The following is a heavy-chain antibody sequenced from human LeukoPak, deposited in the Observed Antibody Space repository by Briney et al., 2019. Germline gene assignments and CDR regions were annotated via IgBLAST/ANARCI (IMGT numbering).Heavy chain of an antibody. D-gene: IGHD5-24*01. V-gene: IGHV3-48*02. CDR2: ISSSSSTI. Sequence: GGSLRLSCTASGFTFSTYSMNWVRQAPGKGLEWVSYISSSSSTIYYADSVKGRFTISRDNAKNSLYLQMSSLRDEDTAVYYCARASFQRWLQLGGDWGQGTLVTVSS. CDR3: ARASFQRWLQLGGD. CDR1: GFTFSTYS. J-gene: IGHJ4*02.